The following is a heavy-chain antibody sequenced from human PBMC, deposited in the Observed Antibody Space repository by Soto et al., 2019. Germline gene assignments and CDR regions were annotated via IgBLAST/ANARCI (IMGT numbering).Heavy chain of an antibody. CDR2: IYWDDDK. Sequence: QITLKESGPTLVKPTQTLTLTCTFSGFSLSTSGGGVGWIRQPPGKAQAWIAVIYWDDDKRSSSSLKSRLTITKDTSKNQVVLTMTNMDPVDTATYYCAHHPYYGLAPYSFDYWGQGILVTVSS. D-gene: IGHD3-10*01. CDR3: AHHPYYGLAPYSFDY. V-gene: IGHV2-5*02. J-gene: IGHJ4*02. CDR1: GFSLSTSGGG.